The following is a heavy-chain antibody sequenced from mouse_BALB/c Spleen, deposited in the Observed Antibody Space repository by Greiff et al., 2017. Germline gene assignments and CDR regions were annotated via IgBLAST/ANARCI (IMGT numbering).Heavy chain of an antibody. CDR3: ARFRNGNYWYAMDY. Sequence: EVKVVESGGGLVQPGGSRKLSCAASGFTFSSFGMHWVRQAPEKGLEWVAYISSGSSTIYYADTVKGRFTISRDNPKNTLFLQMTSLRSEDTAMYYCARFRNGNYWYAMDYWGQGTSVTVSS. CDR2: ISSGSSTI. D-gene: IGHD2-1*01. V-gene: IGHV5-17*02. CDR1: GFTFSSFG. J-gene: IGHJ4*01.